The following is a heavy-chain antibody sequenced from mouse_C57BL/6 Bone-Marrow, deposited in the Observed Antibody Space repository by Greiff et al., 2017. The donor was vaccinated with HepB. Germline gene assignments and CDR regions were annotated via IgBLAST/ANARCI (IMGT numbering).Heavy chain of an antibody. D-gene: IGHD1-1*01. CDR2: INPSNGGT. V-gene: IGHV1-53*01. CDR3: AIWPPSRLRLDY. J-gene: IGHJ2*01. Sequence: QVQLQQPGTELVKPGASVKLSCKASSYTFTSYWMHWVKQRPGQGLEWIGNINPSNGGTNYNEKFKSKATLTVDKSSSTAYMQLSSLTSEDSAVYYCAIWPPSRLRLDYWGQGTTLTVSS. CDR1: SYTFTSYW.